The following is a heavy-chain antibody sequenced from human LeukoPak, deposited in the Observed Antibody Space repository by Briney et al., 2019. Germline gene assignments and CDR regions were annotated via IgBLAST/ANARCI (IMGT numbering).Heavy chain of an antibody. CDR1: GYSLTGYF. CDR3: ARDSPESRDGYNYFDY. D-gene: IGHD5-24*01. Sequence: GASVKLSCNASGYSLTGYFLHWVRQAPGQGLEWMAWINPNSGGTNYAQKFQGRVTMTRDTSISTAYMELSRLRSDDPAVYYCARDSPESRDGYNYFDYWGQGTLVTVSS. J-gene: IGHJ4*02. V-gene: IGHV1-2*02. CDR2: INPNSGGT.